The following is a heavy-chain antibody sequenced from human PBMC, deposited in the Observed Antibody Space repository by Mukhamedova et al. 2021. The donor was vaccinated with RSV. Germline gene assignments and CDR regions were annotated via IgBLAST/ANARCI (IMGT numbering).Heavy chain of an antibody. J-gene: IGHJ3*02. D-gene: IGHD1-14*01. Sequence: ANYAQKFQGRVTITADESTSTAYMELSSLRSEDTAVYYCARGGHHVAETDAFDIWGQGTMVTVSS. CDR2: A. CDR3: ARGGHHVAETDAFDI. V-gene: IGHV1-69*01.